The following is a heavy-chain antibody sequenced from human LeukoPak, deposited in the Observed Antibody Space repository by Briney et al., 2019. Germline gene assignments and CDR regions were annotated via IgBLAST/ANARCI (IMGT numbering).Heavy chain of an antibody. Sequence: GGSLRLSCAASGFTFNDFAMTWVRQAPGKGLEWVSSNGDAGTYYADSVKGRFTISRDNSKNMLYLQLNSLRAGDTAMYYCAKNLGPFDVRGQGTMVTVSS. CDR2: NGDAGT. V-gene: IGHV3-23*01. CDR1: GFTFNDFA. CDR3: AKNLGPFDV. J-gene: IGHJ3*01. D-gene: IGHD3-16*01.